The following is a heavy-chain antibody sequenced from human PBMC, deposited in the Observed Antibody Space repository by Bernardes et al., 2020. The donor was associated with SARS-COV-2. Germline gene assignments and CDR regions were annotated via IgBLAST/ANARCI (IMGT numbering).Heavy chain of an antibody. J-gene: IGHJ3*02. CDR2: ISGSGTTT. V-gene: IGHV3-23*01. CDR3: TKDYYCSSPTCGAFDI. D-gene: IGHD2-2*01. Sequence: GGSLRLSCAASGFNFNSYAMSWVRQAPGKGLEWVSTISGSGTTTSYADSMKGRLTISRDNSKNTLYVQMNSLRAEDTAVYYCTKDYYCSSPTCGAFDIRGQGTTVTVSS. CDR1: GFNFNSYA.